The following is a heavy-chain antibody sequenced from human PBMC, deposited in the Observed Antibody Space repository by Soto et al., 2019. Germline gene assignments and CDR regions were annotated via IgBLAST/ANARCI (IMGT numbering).Heavy chain of an antibody. CDR3: ASSHAGAHITAAVH. D-gene: IGHD6-13*01. CDR2: IYHSGST. CDR1: GGSISSDGYS. Sequence: QLQLQESGSGLVKPSQTLSLTCAVSGGSISSDGYSWSWIRQPPGKALEWIGYIYHSGSTYYNPSLKSRVTISVDRSKNPFSLKLSSVTAADTAVYYCASSHAGAHITAAVHWGQGTLVTVSS. J-gene: IGHJ4*02. V-gene: IGHV4-30-2*01.